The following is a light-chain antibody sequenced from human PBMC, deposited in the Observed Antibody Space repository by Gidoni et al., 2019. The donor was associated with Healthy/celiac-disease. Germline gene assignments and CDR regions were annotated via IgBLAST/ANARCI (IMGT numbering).Light chain of an antibody. V-gene: IGKV1-5*03. CDR2: KAS. CDR1: QSISSW. CDR3: QQYNSYPYT. Sequence: DIQITHSPSTLSPSLGERVTITCRARQSISSWLAWYQQKPGKAPKILIYKASSLESGVTSRFSRSGSGTEVTLTISSLQPDDFATYYCQQYNSYPYTFGQGTKLEIK. J-gene: IGKJ2*01.